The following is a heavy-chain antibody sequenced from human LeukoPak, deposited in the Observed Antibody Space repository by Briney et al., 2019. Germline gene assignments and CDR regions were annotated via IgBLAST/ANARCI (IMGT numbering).Heavy chain of an antibody. CDR1: GGTFSSYA. CDR2: ITPIFGTA. CDR3: AKAGYSSGWPPDY. J-gene: IGHJ4*02. V-gene: IGHV1-69*06. D-gene: IGHD6-19*01. Sequence: ASVKVSCKASGGTFSSYAISWVRQAPGQGLEWMGGITPIFGTANYAQKFQGRVTITADKSTSTAYMELSSLRSEDTAVYYCAKAGYSSGWPPDYWGQGTLVTVSS.